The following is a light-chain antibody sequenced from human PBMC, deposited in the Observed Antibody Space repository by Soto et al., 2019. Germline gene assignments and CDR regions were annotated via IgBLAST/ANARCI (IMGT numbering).Light chain of an antibody. CDR1: LTVSDNY. V-gene: IGKV3-20*01. Sequence: VFTHSPGTLSLSPWARATLSCRASLTVSDNYLAWYKQKAGQAPRLVIYGASSRATGIPDRFSASGSGTDLTITISRLQPEDFEVYYCQQYSTSPLTFGQGTKVDIK. CDR2: GAS. J-gene: IGKJ1*01. CDR3: QQYSTSPLT.